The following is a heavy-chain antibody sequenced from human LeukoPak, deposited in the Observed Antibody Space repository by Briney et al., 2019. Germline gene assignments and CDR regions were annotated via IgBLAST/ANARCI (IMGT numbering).Heavy chain of an antibody. CDR3: ARVRYRLAETYIDY. V-gene: IGHV1-46*01. J-gene: IGHJ4*02. CDR1: GYTFTSYY. Sequence: ASVKVSCKAPGYTFTSYYMYWVRQAPGRGLEWMGLINPGGGSTNYAQKFQGRVTVTRDMSTSTVYMELSSLRSDDTAVYYCARVRYRLAETYIDYWGQGTLVTVSS. D-gene: IGHD3-16*01. CDR2: INPGGGST.